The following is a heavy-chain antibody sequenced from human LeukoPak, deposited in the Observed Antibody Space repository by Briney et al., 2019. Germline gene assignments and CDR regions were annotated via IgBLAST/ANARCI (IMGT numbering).Heavy chain of an antibody. Sequence: PGGSLRLSCAASGFTFSSYWMSWVRQAPGKGLEWVANIKQDGSEKDYVDSVKGRFTIFRDNAKNSLYLQMNSLTAEDTAVYYCARESFAARWDWGQGTLVTVSS. CDR2: IKQDGSEK. V-gene: IGHV3-7*01. CDR3: ARESFAARWD. D-gene: IGHD6-6*01. CDR1: GFTFSSYW. J-gene: IGHJ4*02.